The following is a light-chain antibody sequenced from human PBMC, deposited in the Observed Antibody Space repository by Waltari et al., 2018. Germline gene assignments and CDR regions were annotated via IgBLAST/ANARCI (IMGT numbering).Light chain of an antibody. J-gene: IGLJ2*01. V-gene: IGLV3-10*01. CDR2: EDS. Sequence: SYELTQPPSVSVSPGQTARITCSGDALTTKYANWYQQKSGQAPVLVIYEDSKRPSGIPERFSGSSSGTMATLTISGAQVEDEADYYCYSTDSSGNHVVFGGGTKLTVL. CDR3: YSTDSSGNHVV. CDR1: ALTTKY.